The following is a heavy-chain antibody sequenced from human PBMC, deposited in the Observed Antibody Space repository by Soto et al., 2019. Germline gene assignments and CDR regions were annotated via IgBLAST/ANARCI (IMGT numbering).Heavy chain of an antibody. D-gene: IGHD5-18*01. Sequence: SETLSLTCAVSSGSISSSNWWSWVRQPPGKGLEWIGEIYHSGSTNYNPSLKSRVTISVDKSKNQFSLKLSSVTAAETAVYYCARGRGYSYRYYYYYGMDVWGQGTTVTVSS. CDR1: SGSISSSNW. CDR2: IYHSGST. V-gene: IGHV4-4*02. J-gene: IGHJ6*02. CDR3: ARGRGYSYRYYYYYGMDV.